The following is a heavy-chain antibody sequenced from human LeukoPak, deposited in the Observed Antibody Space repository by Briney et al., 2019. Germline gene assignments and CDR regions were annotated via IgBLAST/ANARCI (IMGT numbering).Heavy chain of an antibody. Sequence: GGSLRLSCAASGFTFDDYAMHWVRQAPGKGLEWVSGISWNSGSIGYADSVKGRFTISRDNAKNSLYLQMNSLRAEDTALYYCAKDQLGYFDYWGQGTLVTVSS. J-gene: IGHJ4*02. V-gene: IGHV3-9*01. CDR3: AKDQLGYFDY. CDR1: GFTFDDYA. CDR2: ISWNSGSI. D-gene: IGHD3-16*01.